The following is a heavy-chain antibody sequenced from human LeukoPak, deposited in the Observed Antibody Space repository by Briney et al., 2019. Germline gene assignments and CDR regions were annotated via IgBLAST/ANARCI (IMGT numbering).Heavy chain of an antibody. V-gene: IGHV3-21*03. CDR2: ISSSSSYI. J-gene: IGHJ3*02. CDR1: GFTFSSYS. D-gene: IGHD2-21*02. CDR3: TTVSCGDCYPDAFDI. Sequence: TGGSLRLSCAASGFTFSSYSMNWVRQAPGKGLEWVSSISSSSSYIYYADSVKGRFTISRDNAKNSLYLQMNSLKTEDTAVYYCTTVSCGDCYPDAFDIWGQGTMVTVSS.